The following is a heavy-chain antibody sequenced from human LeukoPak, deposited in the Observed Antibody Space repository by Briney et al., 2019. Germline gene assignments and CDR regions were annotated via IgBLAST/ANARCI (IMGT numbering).Heavy chain of an antibody. Sequence: SETLSLTCAVYGGSFSGYYWSWIRQPPGKGLEWIGEINHSGSTNYNPSLKSRVTISVDTSKNQFSLKLSSVTAADTAVYYCASKITMVRGVRTKDYGMDVWGQGTTVTVSS. CDR1: GGSFSGYY. V-gene: IGHV4-34*01. CDR3: ASKITMVRGVRTKDYGMDV. D-gene: IGHD3-10*01. CDR2: INHSGST. J-gene: IGHJ6*02.